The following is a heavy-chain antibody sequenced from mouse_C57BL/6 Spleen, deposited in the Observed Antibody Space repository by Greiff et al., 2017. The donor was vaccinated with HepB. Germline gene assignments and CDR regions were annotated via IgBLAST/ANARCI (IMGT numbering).Heavy chain of an antibody. CDR1: GFSLTSYG. Sequence: VKLMESGPGLVQPSQSLSITCTVSGFSLTSYGVHWVRQSPGKGLEWLGVIWSGGSTDYNAAFISRLSISKDNSKSQVFFKMNSLQADDTAIYYCARNRHPVVADWYFDVWGTGTTVTVSS. CDR3: ARNRHPVVADWYFDV. CDR2: IWSGGST. J-gene: IGHJ1*03. V-gene: IGHV2-2*01. D-gene: IGHD1-1*01.